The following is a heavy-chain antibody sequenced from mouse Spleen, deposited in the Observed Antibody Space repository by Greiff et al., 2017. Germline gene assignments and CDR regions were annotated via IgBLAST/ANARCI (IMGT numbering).Heavy chain of an antibody. CDR2: ISSGSSTI. Sequence: EVMLVESGGGLVKPGGSLKLSCAASGFTFSDYGMHWVRQAPEKGLEWVAYISSGSSTIYYADTVKGRFTISRDNAKNTLFLQMTSLRSEDTAMYYCANTLPTLRYFDVWGAGTTVTVSS. J-gene: IGHJ1*01. D-gene: IGHD1-1*01. CDR1: GFTFSDYG. CDR3: ANTLPTLRYFDV. V-gene: IGHV5-17*01.